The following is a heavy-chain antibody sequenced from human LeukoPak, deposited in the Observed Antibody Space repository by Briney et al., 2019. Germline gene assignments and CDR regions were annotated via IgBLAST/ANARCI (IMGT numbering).Heavy chain of an antibody. V-gene: IGHV1-69*04. CDR2: IIPILGIA. J-gene: IGHJ5*02. D-gene: IGHD6-19*01. Sequence: EASVKVSCKASGGTFSSYAISWVRQAPGQGLEWMGRIIPILGIANYAQKLQGRVTMTTDTSTSTAYMELRSLRSDDTAVYYCARDKFTIAVAGTGFDPWGQGTLVTVSS. CDR1: GGTFSSYA. CDR3: ARDKFTIAVAGTGFDP.